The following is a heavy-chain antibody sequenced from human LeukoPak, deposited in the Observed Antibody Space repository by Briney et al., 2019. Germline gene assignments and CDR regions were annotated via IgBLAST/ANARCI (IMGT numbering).Heavy chain of an antibody. V-gene: IGHV3-30*04. J-gene: IGHJ4*02. Sequence: PPGGSLRLSCAASGFTFSSFAMPWVRQAPGKGLEWVAVISYDGSNKYYADSVKGRFTISRDNSKNTLYLQMNSLRAEDTAVYYCARDGIAAAGTYNFDYWGQGTLVTVSS. CDR1: GFTFSSFA. D-gene: IGHD6-13*01. CDR3: ARDGIAAAGTYNFDY. CDR2: ISYDGSNK.